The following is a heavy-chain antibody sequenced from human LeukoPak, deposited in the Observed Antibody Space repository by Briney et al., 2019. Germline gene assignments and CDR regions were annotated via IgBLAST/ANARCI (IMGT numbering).Heavy chain of an antibody. D-gene: IGHD2-2*02. Sequence: GGSLRLSCAASGFTFSSYAMHWVRQAPGKGLQWVAVISYDGSNKYYADSVKGRFTISRDNSKNTLYLQMNSLRAEDTAVYYCARVYCSSTSCYSYYGMDVWGQGTTVTVSS. CDR1: GFTFSSYA. V-gene: IGHV3-30-3*01. CDR3: ARVYCSSTSCYSYYGMDV. J-gene: IGHJ6*02. CDR2: ISYDGSNK.